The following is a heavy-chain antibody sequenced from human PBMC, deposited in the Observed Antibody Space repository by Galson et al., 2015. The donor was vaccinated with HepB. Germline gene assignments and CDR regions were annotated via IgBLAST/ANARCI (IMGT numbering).Heavy chain of an antibody. CDR3: ARAVEGFGALSYVSWFDP. D-gene: IGHD3-10*01. V-gene: IGHV1-18*01. CDR1: GYTFTSYG. CDR2: ISAYNGNT. J-gene: IGHJ5*02. Sequence: QSGAEVKKPGASVKVSCKASGYTFTSYGISWVRQAPGQGLEWMGWISAYNGNTNYAQKLQGRVTMTTDTSTSTAYMELRSLRSDDTAVYYCARAVEGFGALSYVSWFDPWGQGTLVTVSS.